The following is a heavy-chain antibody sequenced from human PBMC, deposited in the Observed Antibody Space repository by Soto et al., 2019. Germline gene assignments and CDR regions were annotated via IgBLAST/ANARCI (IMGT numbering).Heavy chain of an antibody. CDR2: ISGSGGST. V-gene: IGHV3-23*01. CDR1: GFTFSSYG. Sequence: GGSLRLSCAASGFTFSSYGMHWVRQAPGKGLEWVSAISGSGGSTYYADSVKGQFTISRDNSKNTLYLQMNSLRAEDTAVYYCAKDTTIFGVAHAAFYIWGQGTMVPVSS. CDR3: AKDTTIFGVAHAAFYI. J-gene: IGHJ3*02. D-gene: IGHD3-3*01.